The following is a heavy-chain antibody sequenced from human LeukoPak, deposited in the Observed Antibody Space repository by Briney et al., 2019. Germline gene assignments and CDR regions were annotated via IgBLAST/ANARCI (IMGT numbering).Heavy chain of an antibody. CDR1: GFTFSSYS. J-gene: IGHJ3*02. CDR2: ISGSSSII. D-gene: IGHD6-25*01. Sequence: GGSLRLSCEGTGFTFSSYSMNWVRQAPGKGLEWVSYISGSSSIIYNADSVKGRFTISRDNAKSSLYLQMNSLRDEDTAVYYCTRVGGGFDIWGQGTMVTVSS. V-gene: IGHV3-48*02. CDR3: TRVGGGFDI.